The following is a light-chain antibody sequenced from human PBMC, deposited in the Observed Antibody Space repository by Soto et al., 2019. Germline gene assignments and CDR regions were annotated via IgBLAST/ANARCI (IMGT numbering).Light chain of an antibody. V-gene: IGKV3-15*01. CDR1: QSVSSN. Sequence: EIEMTQSLATLSVSPGERATLSCRASQSVSSNLAWYQQKPGQAPRLLIYGASTRATGIPARFSGSGSGTEFTLTISSLHSEDFAVYYCQQYNNWPPRAWTFGQGTKVEIK. J-gene: IGKJ1*01. CDR3: QQYNNWPPRAWT. CDR2: GAS.